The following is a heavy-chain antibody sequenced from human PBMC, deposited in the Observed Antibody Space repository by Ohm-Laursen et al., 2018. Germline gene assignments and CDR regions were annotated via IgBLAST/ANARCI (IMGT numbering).Heavy chain of an antibody. CDR1: GFTFSISG. D-gene: IGHD1-1*01. CDR2: ISASGSST. Sequence: SLRLSCTASGFTFSISGMTWVRQAPGKGLEWVSDISASGSSTDYADSVKGRFTISRDNSKNTLYLQMNSLRAEDTAVYYCAKGTTDVDYWGQGTLVTVSS. V-gene: IGHV3-23*01. J-gene: IGHJ4*02. CDR3: AKGTTDVDY.